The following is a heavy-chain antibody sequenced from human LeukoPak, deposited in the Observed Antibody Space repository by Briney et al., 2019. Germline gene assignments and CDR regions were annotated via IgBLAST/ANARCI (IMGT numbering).Heavy chain of an antibody. J-gene: IGHJ5*02. CDR3: ARSSSSSQGEVDP. D-gene: IGHD6-6*01. CDR1: SYTFTSYG. Sequence: ASVKVSCKASSYTFTSYGISWVRQAPGQGLEWMGWISAYNGNTNYAQKLQGRVAMTTDTSTSTAYVELSSLRSEDTAVYYCARSSSSSQGEVDPWGQGTLVTVSS. V-gene: IGHV1-18*01. CDR2: ISAYNGNT.